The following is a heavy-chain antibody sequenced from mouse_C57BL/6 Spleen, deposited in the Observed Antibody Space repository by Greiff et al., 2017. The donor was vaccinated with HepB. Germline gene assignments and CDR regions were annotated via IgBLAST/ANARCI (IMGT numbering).Heavy chain of an antibody. CDR2: IYPSDSET. Sequence: QVQLQQPGAELVRPGPSVKLSCKASGYTFTSYWMDWVKQRPGQGLEWIGNIYPSDSETHYNQKFKDKATLTVDKSSSTAYMQLSSLTSEDSAVYYCARSEPLYYGSSSYAMDYWGQGTSVTVSS. V-gene: IGHV1-61*01. CDR1: GYTFTSYW. D-gene: IGHD1-1*01. J-gene: IGHJ4*01. CDR3: ARSEPLYYGSSSYAMDY.